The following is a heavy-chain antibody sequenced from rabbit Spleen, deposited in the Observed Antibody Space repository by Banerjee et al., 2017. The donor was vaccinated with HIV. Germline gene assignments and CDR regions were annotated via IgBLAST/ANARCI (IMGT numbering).Heavy chain of an antibody. J-gene: IGHJ4*01. Sequence: QEQLVESGGGLVKPGASPTLTCKASGLDFSGNYYMCWVRQAPGKGLEWIACIHTGSSAFTYFASWAKGRFTISKASSTTVTLQMTSLTAADTATYFCATYVDYDGDFNLWGPGTLVTVS. V-gene: IGHV1S45*01. CDR1: GLDFSGNYY. D-gene: IGHD2-1*01. CDR3: ATYVDYDGDFNL. CDR2: IHTGSSAFT.